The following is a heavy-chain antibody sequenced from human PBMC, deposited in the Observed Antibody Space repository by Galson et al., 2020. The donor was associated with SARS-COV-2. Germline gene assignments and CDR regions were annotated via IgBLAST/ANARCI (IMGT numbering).Heavy chain of an antibody. Sequence: GGSLRLSCAASGFTFSSHAMSWVRQAPGKGLEWVSAISGSGGSTYYADSVKGRFTISRDNSKNTLYLQMNSLRAEDTAVYYCAKDRWPGIVVVVTDLVVDYWSQGTLVTVSS. CDR3: AKDRWPGIVVVVTDLVVDY. D-gene: IGHD3-22*01. CDR1: GFTFSSHA. V-gene: IGHV3-23*01. J-gene: IGHJ4*02. CDR2: ISGSGGST.